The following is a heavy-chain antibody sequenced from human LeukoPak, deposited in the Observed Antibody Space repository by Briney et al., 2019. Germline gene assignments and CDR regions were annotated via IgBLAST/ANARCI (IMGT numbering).Heavy chain of an antibody. D-gene: IGHD6-6*01. CDR2: IKSKTDGGTT. Sequence: WGSLILSCASSGFTFSNYGMHLVRHAPGKGLECVGRIKSKTDGGTTDYAAPVKGRFTISRDDSKNTLYLQMNSLKTEDTAVYYCTTGGYSSSSYVDYWGQGTLVTVSS. J-gene: IGHJ4*02. CDR1: GFTFSNYG. V-gene: IGHV3-15*07. CDR3: TTGGYSSSSYVDY.